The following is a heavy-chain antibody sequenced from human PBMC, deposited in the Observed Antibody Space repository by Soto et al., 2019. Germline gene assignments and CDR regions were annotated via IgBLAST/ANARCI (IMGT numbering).Heavy chain of an antibody. D-gene: IGHD4-17*01. Sequence: EVQLVESGGGLVQPGGSLRLSCTASGFDFSTYDMNWIRQFPGKGLEWVAYIIGRGDGAHYADSVKGRFTISRDNAKNSLYLQMNSLRDEDTAVYYCARRSANRGNHGENDYWGQGTLVTVSS. V-gene: IGHV3-48*02. CDR2: IIGRGDGA. CDR1: GFDFSTYD. CDR3: ARRSANRGNHGENDY. J-gene: IGHJ4*02.